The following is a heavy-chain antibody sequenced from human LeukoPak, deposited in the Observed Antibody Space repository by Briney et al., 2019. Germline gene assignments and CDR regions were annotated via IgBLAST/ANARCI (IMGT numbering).Heavy chain of an antibody. CDR3: AKDYLYDSSDDSRGLFDI. CDR2: IKESGSQE. J-gene: IGHJ3*02. Sequence: SGGSLRLSCGASEFSISSYKISWVRQAPGKGLEWVAHIKESGSQEYNVGSVKGRFTISRDNAKNSLFLQMNDLRTEDTALYYCAKDYLYDSSDDSRGLFDIRGQGTMVIVSS. CDR1: EFSISSYK. D-gene: IGHD3-22*01. V-gene: IGHV3-7*03.